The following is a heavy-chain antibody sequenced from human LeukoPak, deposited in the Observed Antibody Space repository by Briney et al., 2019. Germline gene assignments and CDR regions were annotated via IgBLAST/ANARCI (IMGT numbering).Heavy chain of an antibody. V-gene: IGHV4-34*01. CDR2: INHSGST. CDR3: ARMSSSSSWYYFDY. J-gene: IGHJ4*02. D-gene: IGHD6-13*01. Sequence: PSETLSLTCAVYGGSFSGYYWSWIRQPPGKGLEWIGEINHSGSTNYNPSLKSRVTISVDTSKNQFSLQLNSVTPEDTAVYYCARMSSSSSWYYFDYWGQGTLVTVSS. CDR1: GGSFSGYY.